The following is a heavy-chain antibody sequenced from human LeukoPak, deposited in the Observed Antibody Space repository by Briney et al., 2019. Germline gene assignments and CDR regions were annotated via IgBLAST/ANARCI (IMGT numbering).Heavy chain of an antibody. J-gene: IGHJ6*02. D-gene: IGHD3-3*01. CDR3: AKDLYDFWSGYYPYYYGMDV. Sequence: GGSLRLSCAASGFTFSSYAMSWVRQAPGKGLEWVSAISGSGGSTYYADSVKGRFTISRDNSKNTLYLQMNGLRAEDTAVYYCAKDLYDFWSGYYPYYYGMDVWGQGTTVTVSS. CDR1: GFTFSSYA. CDR2: ISGSGGST. V-gene: IGHV3-23*01.